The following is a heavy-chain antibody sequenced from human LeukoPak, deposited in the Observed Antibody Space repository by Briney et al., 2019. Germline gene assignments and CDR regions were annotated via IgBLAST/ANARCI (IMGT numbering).Heavy chain of an antibody. CDR1: RGSISSSNYY. D-gene: IGHD6-6*01. CDR3: ARRAYSSFPYYFDF. J-gene: IGHJ4*02. CDR2: IYYSGST. Sequence: SETLSLTCTVFRGSISSSNYYWDWIRQPPGKGLGWIGSIYYSGSTDYNPSLKSRVTISVDTSKNQFSLKVTSVTASDTAVYYCARRAYSSFPYYFDFWGQGTLVTVSS. V-gene: IGHV4-39*01.